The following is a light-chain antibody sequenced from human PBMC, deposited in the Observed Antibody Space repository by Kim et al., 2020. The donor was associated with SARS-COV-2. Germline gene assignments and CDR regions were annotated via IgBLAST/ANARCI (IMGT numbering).Light chain of an antibody. CDR2: GTS. V-gene: IGKV3-20*01. Sequence: SPGESATLSCRASQSVSKNYIAWYQRKPGQAPRRLIYGTSIRATGIPDRFSGSGSGTDFTLTISRLEPEDFAVFYCQQTDTSPWTFGQGTKVEIK. CDR3: QQTDTSPWT. J-gene: IGKJ1*01. CDR1: QSVSKNY.